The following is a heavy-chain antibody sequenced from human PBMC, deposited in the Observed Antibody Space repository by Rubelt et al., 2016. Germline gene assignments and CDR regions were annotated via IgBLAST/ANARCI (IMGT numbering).Heavy chain of an antibody. CDR1: GGSMSSSNDY. CDR3: ARHVPLHYYGGNPHGTFDI. J-gene: IGHJ3*02. V-gene: IGHV4-39*01. Sequence: QLQLQESGPGLVKPSETLSLTCNVSGGSMSSSNDYWGWVRQPPGKGLEWIGSIDHSGRTYYNPSLKSRVTISVDTSENQFSLKWPSVTAAYTAVYYCARHVPLHYYGGNPHGTFDIWGQGTMVTVSS. D-gene: IGHD4-23*01. CDR2: IDHSGRT.